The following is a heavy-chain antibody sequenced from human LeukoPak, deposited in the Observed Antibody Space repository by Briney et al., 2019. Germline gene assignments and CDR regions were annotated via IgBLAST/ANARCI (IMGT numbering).Heavy chain of an antibody. CDR3: ARAWGSIAVAAIDY. V-gene: IGHV1-18*04. J-gene: IGHJ4*02. CDR2: ISAYNGNP. D-gene: IGHD6-19*01. Sequence: ASVKVSCKASGYTFTSYGISWVRQAPGQGLEWMGWISAYNGNPNYAQKLQGRVTMTTDTSTSTAYMELRSLRSDDAAVYYCARAWGSIAVAAIDYWGQGTLVTVSS. CDR1: GYTFTSYG.